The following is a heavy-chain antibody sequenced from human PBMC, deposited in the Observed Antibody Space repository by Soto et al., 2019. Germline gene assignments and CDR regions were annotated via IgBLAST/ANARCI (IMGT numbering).Heavy chain of an antibody. CDR1: GYTFTSYG. Sequence: ASVKVSCKASGYTFTSYGISWVRQAPGQGLEWMGWISAYNGNTNYAQKLQGRVTMTTDTSTSTAYMELRSLRSDDTAVYYCARVSTVTYSSSWADPNIDYWGQGTLVTASS. CDR3: ARVSTVTYSSSWADPNIDY. D-gene: IGHD6-13*01. J-gene: IGHJ4*02. CDR2: ISAYNGNT. V-gene: IGHV1-18*01.